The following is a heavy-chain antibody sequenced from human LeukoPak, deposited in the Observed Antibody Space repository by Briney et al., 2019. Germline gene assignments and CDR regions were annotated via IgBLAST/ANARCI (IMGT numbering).Heavy chain of an antibody. V-gene: IGHV3-7*04. CDR2: IKEDGSDK. CDR1: GFTFSTFF. Sequence: GGSRRLSCTASGFTFSTFFMGWARQAPGKGLEWVANIKEDGSDKWYAGSVKGRFILSRDNSKNLMSLQMSSLRVEDTAVYFCARAMISFGGANFDYWGPGTLLTVSS. CDR3: ARAMISFGGANFDY. D-gene: IGHD3-16*01. J-gene: IGHJ4*02.